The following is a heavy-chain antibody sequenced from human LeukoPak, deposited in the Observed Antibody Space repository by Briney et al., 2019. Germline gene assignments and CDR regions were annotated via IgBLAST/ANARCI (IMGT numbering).Heavy chain of an antibody. V-gene: IGHV3-48*03. D-gene: IGHD3-10*02. J-gene: IGHJ6*04. CDR1: GFTXSSYE. CDR3: AELGITMIGGV. CDR2: ISSSGSTI. Sequence: SGFTXSSYEMNWVRQAPGKGLEWVSYISSSGSTIYYADSVKGRFTISRDNAKNSLYLQMNSLRAEDTAVYYCAELGITMIGGVWGKGTTVTISS.